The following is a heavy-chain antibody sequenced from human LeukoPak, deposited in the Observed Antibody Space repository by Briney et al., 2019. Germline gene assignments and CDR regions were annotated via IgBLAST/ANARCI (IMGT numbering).Heavy chain of an antibody. CDR3: AELGITMIGGV. CDR1: GFTFSSYE. D-gene: IGHD3-10*02. CDR2: ISSSGSTI. Sequence: GGSLRPSCAASGFTFSSYEMNWVGQAPGKGLEWVSYISSSGSTIYYADSVKGRFTISRDNAKNSLYLQMNSLRAEDTAVYYCAELGITMIGGVWGKGTTVTISS. V-gene: IGHV3-48*03. J-gene: IGHJ6*04.